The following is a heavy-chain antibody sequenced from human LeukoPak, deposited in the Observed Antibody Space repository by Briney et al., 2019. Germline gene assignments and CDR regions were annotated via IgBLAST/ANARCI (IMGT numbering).Heavy chain of an antibody. V-gene: IGHV3-30*02. CDR3: AKGGSLGTYYFDN. D-gene: IGHD1-26*01. CDR1: GITFSSYA. Sequence: GGPLRLSCAASGITFSSYAMHWVRQAPGKGLEWVAFIRSDGSNKYYIDSVKGRFTISRDTSKNTLYLQMNSLRAEDTAVYYCAKGGSLGTYYFDNWGQGTLVTVSS. J-gene: IGHJ4*02. CDR2: IRSDGSNK.